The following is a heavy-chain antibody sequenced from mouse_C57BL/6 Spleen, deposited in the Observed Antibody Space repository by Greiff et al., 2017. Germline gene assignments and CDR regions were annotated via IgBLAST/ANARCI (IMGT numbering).Heavy chain of an antibody. J-gene: IGHJ4*01. Sequence: QVQLQQPGAELVKPGASVKMSCKASGYTFTSYWITWVKQRPGQGLEWIGDIYPGSGSTNYNEKFKSKATLTVDTSSSTAYMQLSSLTSEDSAVYYCARHEVGGYPPMDYAMDYWGQGTSVTVSS. V-gene: IGHV1-55*01. CDR1: GYTFTSYW. CDR3: ARHEVGGYPPMDYAMDY. D-gene: IGHD2-2*01. CDR2: IYPGSGST.